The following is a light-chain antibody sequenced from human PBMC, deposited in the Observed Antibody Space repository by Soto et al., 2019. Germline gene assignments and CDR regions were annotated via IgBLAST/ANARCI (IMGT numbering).Light chain of an antibody. CDR1: GTDVGQYNY. V-gene: IGLV2-8*01. J-gene: IGLJ2*01. CDR2: HVS. CDR3: SSYGGFNNVL. Sequence: QSALTQPPSASGSPGQSVTISCTGAGTDVGQYNYVSWYQQHPGKAPKLLIHHVSRRPSGVPARFSGSKSGNTASLTVSGLQTEDEDDYYCSSYGGFNNVLFGGGTKLTVL.